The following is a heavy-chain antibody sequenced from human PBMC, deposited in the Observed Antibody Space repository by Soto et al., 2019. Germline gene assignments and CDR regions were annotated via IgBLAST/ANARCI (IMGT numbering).Heavy chain of an antibody. CDR1: GFTFSGFA. CDR3: AKGSSSSPPYYFDS. D-gene: IGHD6-6*01. V-gene: IGHV3-23*01. CDR2: ITGSGGST. J-gene: IGHJ4*02. Sequence: EVQLLESGGGLAQPGGSLRLSCAASGFTFSGFAMSWVRQAPGKGLEWVSAITGSGGSTYHADSVKGRFTISRDNSKNTLYLEMNNLRADDTAVYYCAKGSSSSPPYYFDSWGQGTLATVSS.